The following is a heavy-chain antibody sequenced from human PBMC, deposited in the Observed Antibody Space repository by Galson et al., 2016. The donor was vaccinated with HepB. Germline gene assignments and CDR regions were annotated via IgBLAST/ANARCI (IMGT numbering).Heavy chain of an antibody. CDR2: INPNSGDT. CDR1: GYTFIGYC. Sequence: SVKVSCKASGYTFIGYCVHWVRQAPGHGLEWMGWINPNSGDTKYAQKFQGRVTMTRDTSISTVYMEVNRLRSDDTAVYYCARARLGGTELEAFDIWGQGTFLSVSS. D-gene: IGHD1-26*01. J-gene: IGHJ3*02. V-gene: IGHV1-2*02. CDR3: ARARLGGTELEAFDI.